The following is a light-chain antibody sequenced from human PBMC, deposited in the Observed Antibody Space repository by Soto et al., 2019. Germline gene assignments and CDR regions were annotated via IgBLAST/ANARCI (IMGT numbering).Light chain of an antibody. CDR2: DVS. CDR3: SSYTSSSTLS. V-gene: IGLV2-14*01. J-gene: IGLJ2*01. Sequence: QSALTQPASVSGSPGHSITISCTGTSSDVGGYNYVSWYQQHPGKAPKLMIYDVSNRPSGVSNRFSGSKSGNTASLTISGLQAEDEADYYCSSYTSSSTLSFGGGTKVTVL. CDR1: SSDVGGYNY.